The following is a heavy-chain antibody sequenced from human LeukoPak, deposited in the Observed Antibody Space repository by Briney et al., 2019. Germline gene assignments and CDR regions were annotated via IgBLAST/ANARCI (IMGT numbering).Heavy chain of an antibody. Sequence: GGSLRLSCAASGFTFSSYGMHWVRQAPGKGLEWVAVIWYDGSNKYYADSVKGRFTISRDNSKNTLYLQMNSLRAEDTAVYYCARGSHDFWSGYYMTNNWFDPWGQGTLVTVSS. J-gene: IGHJ5*02. CDR2: IWYDGSNK. CDR3: ARGSHDFWSGYYMTNNWFDP. V-gene: IGHV3-33*01. CDR1: GFTFSSYG. D-gene: IGHD3-3*01.